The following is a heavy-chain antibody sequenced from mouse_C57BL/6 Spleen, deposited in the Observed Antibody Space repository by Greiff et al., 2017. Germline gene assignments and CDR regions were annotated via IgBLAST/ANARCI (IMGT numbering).Heavy chain of an antibody. CDR1: GYAFSSSW. J-gene: IGHJ2*01. CDR2: SYPGDGAT. Sequence: QVQLKESGPELVKPGASVKISCKASGYAFSSSWLNWVKQRPGKGLEWIGRSYPGDGATNYNGKVKGKATLTAAKASSTAYMQLSSLTSVYAAGYFCARGDYYGSSTFDYWGQGTTLTVSS. CDR3: ARGDYYGSSTFDY. D-gene: IGHD1-1*01. V-gene: IGHV1-82*01.